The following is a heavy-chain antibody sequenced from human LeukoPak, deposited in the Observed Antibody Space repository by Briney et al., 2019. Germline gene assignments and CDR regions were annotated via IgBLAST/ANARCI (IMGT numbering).Heavy chain of an antibody. CDR3: ATIVRGVISWFDP. J-gene: IGHJ5*02. V-gene: IGHV4-31*03. CDR1: GGSISSGGYY. D-gene: IGHD3-10*01. Sequence: SQTLSLTCTVSGGSISSGGYYWSWIRQHPGKGLEWIGYIYYSGSTYYNPSLKSRVTISVDTSKNQFSLKLSSVTAADTAVYYCATIVRGVISWFDPWGQGTLVTVSS. CDR2: IYYSGST.